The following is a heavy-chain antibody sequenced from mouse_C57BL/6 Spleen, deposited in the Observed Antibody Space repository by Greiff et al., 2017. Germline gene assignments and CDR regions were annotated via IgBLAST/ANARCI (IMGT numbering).Heavy chain of an antibody. V-gene: IGHV1-55*01. Sequence: VQLQQPGAELVKPGASVKMSCKASGYTFTSYWITWVKQRPGQGLESIGDIYPGSGSTNYNEKFKSKATLTVDTSYSTAYMQLSSLTSEDSAVYYCAGDYDVWFAYWGQGTLVTVSA. J-gene: IGHJ3*01. D-gene: IGHD2-4*01. CDR3: AGDYDVWFAY. CDR1: GYTFTSYW. CDR2: IYPGSGST.